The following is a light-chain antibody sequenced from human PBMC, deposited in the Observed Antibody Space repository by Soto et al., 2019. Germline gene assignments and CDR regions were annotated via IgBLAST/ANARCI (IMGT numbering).Light chain of an antibody. J-gene: IGLJ1*01. CDR3: SSYRTSNTRQIV. CDR1: SSDVGGYNY. V-gene: IGLV2-14*03. CDR2: DVS. Sequence: SVLPQPASVSVSPGQSITISCTGTSSDVGGYNYVSWYQHHPGKAPKLMIYDVSNRPSGVSNRFSGSKSGNTASLSISGLQPEDEADYYCSSYRTSNTRQIVCGTGTKVTVL.